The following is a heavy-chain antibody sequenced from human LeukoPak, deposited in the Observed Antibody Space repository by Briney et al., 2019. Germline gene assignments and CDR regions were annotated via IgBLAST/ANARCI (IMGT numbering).Heavy chain of an antibody. CDR2: FDPEDGET. CDR3: ATTTFLVRYGMDV. V-gene: IGHV1-24*01. CDR1: GYTLTELS. J-gene: IGHJ6*02. Sequence: EASVNVSCKVSGYTLTELSMHWVRQAPGKGREWMGGFDPEDGETIYAQKFQGRVTMTEDTSTDTAYMELSSLRSEDTAVYYCATTTFLVRYGMDVWGQGTTVTVSS. D-gene: IGHD1-14*01.